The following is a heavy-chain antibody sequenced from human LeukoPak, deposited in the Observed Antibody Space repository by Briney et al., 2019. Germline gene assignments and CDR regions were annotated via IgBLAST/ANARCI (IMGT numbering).Heavy chain of an antibody. J-gene: IGHJ4*02. CDR2: IYHSGST. D-gene: IGHD4-17*01. CDR1: GGSISSGGYS. V-gene: IGHV4-30-2*01. Sequence: PSETLSLTCAVSGGSISSGGYSWSWIRQPPGKGLEWIGYIYHSGSTYYNPSLKSRLTISVDRSKNQFSLKLSSVTAADTAVYYCASMTTVTTGAFDYWGQGTLVTVSS. CDR3: ASMTTVTTGAFDY.